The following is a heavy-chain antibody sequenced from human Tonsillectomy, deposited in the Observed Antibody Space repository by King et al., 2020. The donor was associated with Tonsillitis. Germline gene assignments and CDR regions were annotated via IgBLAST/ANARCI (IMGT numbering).Heavy chain of an antibody. Sequence: VQLQESGPGLVKPSQTLSLTCSVSGGSISSGGYYWSWIRQHPGKGLEWIGYIYYSGGTYYNPSLKSRVTMSVDTSKNQFSLSLPPVTAADTAVYFCASYHCSGTTCYWGYWGQGTLVTVSS. D-gene: IGHD2-2*01. J-gene: IGHJ4*02. CDR2: IYYSGGT. CDR1: GGSISSGGYY. CDR3: ASYHCSGTTCYWGY. V-gene: IGHV4-31*03.